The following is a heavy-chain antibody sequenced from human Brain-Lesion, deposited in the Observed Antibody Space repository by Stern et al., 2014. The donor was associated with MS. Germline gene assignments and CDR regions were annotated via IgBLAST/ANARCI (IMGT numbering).Heavy chain of an antibody. CDR1: GYSITRDAFS. J-gene: IGHJ4*02. Sequence: QVQLQESGSGLVKPSQTLSLTCSVSGYSITRDAFSWTWIRQAPGKGLERIGYMDYGGNHPYNRSLRSRVQIVVDTSKNQISLRLNSVTAADTAVYYCARGRSRVHPXXXXWGQGTLVTVSS. CDR2: MDYGGNH. D-gene: IGHD2-2*01. V-gene: IGHV4-30-2*01. CDR3: ARGRSRVHPXXXX.